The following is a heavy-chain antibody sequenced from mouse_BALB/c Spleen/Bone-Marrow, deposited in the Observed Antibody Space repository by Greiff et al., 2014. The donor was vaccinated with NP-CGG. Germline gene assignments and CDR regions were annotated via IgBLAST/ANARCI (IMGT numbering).Heavy chain of an antibody. J-gene: IGHJ3*01. Sequence: QLQQSGAELVKPGASVKLSCTASGFNIKDTYMHWVKQRPEQGLEWIGRIDPANGNTKYDPKFQGKATITADTSSNTAYLQLSSLTTEDTAVYYCARNYGYGKSFAYWGQGTLVTVSA. CDR1: GFNIKDTY. CDR3: ARNYGYGKSFAY. D-gene: IGHD2-2*01. CDR2: IDPANGNT. V-gene: IGHV14-3*02.